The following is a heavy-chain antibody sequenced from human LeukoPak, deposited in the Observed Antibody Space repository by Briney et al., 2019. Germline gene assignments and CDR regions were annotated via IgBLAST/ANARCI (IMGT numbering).Heavy chain of an antibody. CDR3: ARYVVYGSGKYYFDY. CDR2: INYSGST. CDR1: GGSVSSTTYY. D-gene: IGHD3-10*01. V-gene: IGHV4-39*01. J-gene: IGHJ4*02. Sequence: PSETLSLTRTVSGGSVSSTTYYWSWIRQPPGEGLEWIASINYSGSTYYNPSLKSRVTISVDTSENQFSLKLSSVTAADTAVYYCARYVVYGSGKYYFDYWGQGTLVTVSS.